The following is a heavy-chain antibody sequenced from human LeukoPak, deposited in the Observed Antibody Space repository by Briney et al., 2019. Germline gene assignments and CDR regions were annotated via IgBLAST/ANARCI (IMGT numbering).Heavy chain of an antibody. D-gene: IGHD6-19*01. CDR2: ISGSGGST. Sequence: GGSLRLSCAASGLTFSSYAMSWVRQAPGKGLEWVSAISGSGGSTYYADSVKGRFTISRDNSENALFLEMNELRVEDTAMYYCAREWGLIAVAGGPGYWGQGTLVTVSS. CDR1: GLTFSSYA. V-gene: IGHV3-23*01. J-gene: IGHJ4*02. CDR3: AREWGLIAVAGGPGY.